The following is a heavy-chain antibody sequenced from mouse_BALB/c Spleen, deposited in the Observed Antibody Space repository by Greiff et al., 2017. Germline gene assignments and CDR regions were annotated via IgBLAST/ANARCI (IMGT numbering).Heavy chain of an antibody. D-gene: IGHD1-1*01. CDR2: IDLANGNT. CDR3: ARAFGYYGSSSYAMDY. CDR1: GFNIKDTY. V-gene: IGHV14-3*02. J-gene: IGHJ4*01. Sequence: VQLQQSGAELVKPGASVKLSCTASGFNIKDTYMHWVKQRPEQGLEWIGRIDLANGNTKYDPKFQGKATITADTSSNTAYLQLSSLTSEDTAVYYCARAFGYYGSSSYAMDYWGQGTSVTVSS.